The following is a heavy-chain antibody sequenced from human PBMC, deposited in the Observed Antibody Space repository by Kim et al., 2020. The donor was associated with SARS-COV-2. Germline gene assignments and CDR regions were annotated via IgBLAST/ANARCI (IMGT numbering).Heavy chain of an antibody. CDR2: IKTDSDRK. CDR1: GFSFSNYE. V-gene: IGHV3-48*03. J-gene: IGHJ5*02. CDR3: ARVYSTSGFDP. D-gene: IGHD2-21*01. Sequence: GGSLRLSCAASGFSFSNYEMHWVRQAPGKGLEWVSYIKTDSDRKDYADSVKGRFTISRDNAKNSVYLQMNSLRAEDTAVYYCARVYSTSGFDPCGQGTLVTASS.